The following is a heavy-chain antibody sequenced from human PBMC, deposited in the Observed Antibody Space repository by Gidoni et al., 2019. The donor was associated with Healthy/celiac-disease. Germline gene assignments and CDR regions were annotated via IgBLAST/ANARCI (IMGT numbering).Heavy chain of an antibody. CDR1: GGSISSYY. D-gene: IGHD3-16*02. CDR3: ARATITFGGVIVEDY. CDR2: IYYSGST. Sequence: QVQLQESGPGLVKPSETLSLTCTVSGGSISSYYLSWIRQPPGKGLEWIGYIYYSGSTNYNPSLKSRVTISVDTSKKQFSLKLSSVTAADTDVYYCARATITFGGVIVEDYWGQGTLVTVSS. V-gene: IGHV4-59*01. J-gene: IGHJ4*02.